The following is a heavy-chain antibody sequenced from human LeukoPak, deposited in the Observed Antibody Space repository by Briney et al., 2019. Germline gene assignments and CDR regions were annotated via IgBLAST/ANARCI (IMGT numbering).Heavy chain of an antibody. V-gene: IGHV4-39*01. CDR1: GGPIITTNYY. D-gene: IGHD2-2*01. CDR3: ASELVVVPAAMEPDYFDY. CDR2: IYYSGNT. J-gene: IGHJ4*02. Sequence: SETLSLTCTVSGGPIITTNYYWGWIRQPPGKGLEWIGSIYYSGNTYYKPSLKSRVTISVDTSKNQFSLKLSSVTAADTAVYYCASELVVVPAAMEPDYFDYWGQGTLVTVSS.